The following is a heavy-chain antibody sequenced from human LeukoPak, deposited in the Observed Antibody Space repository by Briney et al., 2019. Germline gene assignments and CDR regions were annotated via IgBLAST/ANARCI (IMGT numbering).Heavy chain of an antibody. J-gene: IGHJ4*02. CDR2: MNPNSGNT. D-gene: IGHD3-10*01. CDR3: ARETGYYGSGSYYIF. V-gene: IGHV1-8*01. Sequence: ASVTVSCKASGYTFTSYDINWVRQAPGQGLEWMGWMNPNSGNTGYAQKFQGRVTMTRNTSISTAYMELSSLRSEDTAVYYCARETGYYGSGSYYIFWGQGTLVTVSS. CDR1: GYTFTSYD.